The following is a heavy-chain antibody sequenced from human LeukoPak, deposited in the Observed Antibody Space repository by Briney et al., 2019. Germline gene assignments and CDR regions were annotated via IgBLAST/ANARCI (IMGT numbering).Heavy chain of an antibody. D-gene: IGHD3-10*01. Sequence: GASVKVSCKASGYTFTGYDINWVRQATGQGLEWMGWMNPNSGNTGYAQKFQGRVTMTRNTSISTAYMELSRLRSDDTAVYYCARERGLWGSGSLFDYWGQGTLVTVSS. V-gene: IGHV1-8*01. CDR3: ARERGLWGSGSLFDY. CDR1: GYTFTGYD. J-gene: IGHJ4*02. CDR2: MNPNSGNT.